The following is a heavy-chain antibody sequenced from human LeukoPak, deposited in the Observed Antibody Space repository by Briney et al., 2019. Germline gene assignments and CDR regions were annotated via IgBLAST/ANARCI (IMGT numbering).Heavy chain of an antibody. J-gene: IGHJ4*02. Sequence: GGSLRLSCAASGFTFSTYVMHRVRQAPGKGLEYVSAISSNGDNTYYADSVKGRFTISRDNSKNTLYLQMSSLRADDTAVYYCVRGTGYWGQGTLVTVSS. V-gene: IGHV3-64D*06. CDR3: VRGTGY. CDR1: GFTFSTYV. CDR2: ISSNGDNT.